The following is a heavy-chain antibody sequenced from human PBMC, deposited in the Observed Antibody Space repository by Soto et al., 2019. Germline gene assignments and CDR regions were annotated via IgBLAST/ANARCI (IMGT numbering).Heavy chain of an antibody. CDR3: ARGNMIIRPFDY. Sequence: QVQLQESGPGLVKPSQTLSLTCTVSGDSISSGGYYWSWIRQHPGKGLEWIGYIYNSGSTYYNPSLKSRITISLDTSKNQFSLRLTSVTAADTAVYYYARGNMIIRPFDYWGQGTLVTVSS. D-gene: IGHD3-16*01. CDR2: IYNSGST. V-gene: IGHV4-31*03. CDR1: GDSISSGGYY. J-gene: IGHJ4*02.